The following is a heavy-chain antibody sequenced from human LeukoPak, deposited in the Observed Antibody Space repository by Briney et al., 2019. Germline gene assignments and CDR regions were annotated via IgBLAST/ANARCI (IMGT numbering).Heavy chain of an antibody. D-gene: IGHD6-13*01. V-gene: IGHV3-9*01. CDR2: ISWNSGSI. Sequence: QPGRSLRLSCAASGFTFDDYAMHWVRHALGKGLEWVSGISWNSGSIGYADSVKGRFTISRDNAKNSLYLQMNSLRAEDTALYYCAKDAPGYSSSWYSFDYWCQGTLVTVSS. J-gene: IGHJ4*02. CDR1: GFTFDDYA. CDR3: AKDAPGYSSSWYSFDY.